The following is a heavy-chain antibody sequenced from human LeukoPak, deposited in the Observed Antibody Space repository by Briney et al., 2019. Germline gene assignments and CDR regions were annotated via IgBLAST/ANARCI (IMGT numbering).Heavy chain of an antibody. CDR1: SGSFSDYY. J-gene: IGHJ4*02. D-gene: IGHD1-26*01. CDR2: INHSGNT. V-gene: IGHV4-34*01. CDR3: ARDGYSGSYYFDY. Sequence: SETLSLTCAVYSGSFSDYYWSWIRLSPGKGLEWIGEINHSGNTHYSSALKSRVTISVDTSKNQFSLKLSSVTAADTAVYYCARDGYSGSYYFDYWGQGTLVTVSS.